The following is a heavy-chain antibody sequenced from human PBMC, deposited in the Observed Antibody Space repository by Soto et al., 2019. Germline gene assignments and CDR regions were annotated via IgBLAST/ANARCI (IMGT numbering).Heavy chain of an antibody. CDR1: GGSITGYY. D-gene: IGHD6-19*01. CDR3: ARDLLIGLVAGPGYGVDV. V-gene: IGHV4-4*07. J-gene: IGHJ6*02. Sequence: QLQLQESGPGLVKPSETLSLVCTVSGGSITGYYWSWIRQSAGQGLEWIGRIYSNGNANSNPSLRSRVTMSVERSKNQFSRKLSSVTAADTAVYYWARDLLIGLVAGPGYGVDVWGQGTRVTVSS. CDR2: IYSNGNA.